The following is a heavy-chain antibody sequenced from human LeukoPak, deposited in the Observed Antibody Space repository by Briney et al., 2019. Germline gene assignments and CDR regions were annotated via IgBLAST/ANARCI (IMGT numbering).Heavy chain of an antibody. CDR3: ARDRYSSGLDNWFDP. D-gene: IGHD6-19*01. CDR1: GGSISSSSYY. V-gene: IGHV4-39*07. Sequence: SETLSLTCTVSGGSISSSSYYWGWIRQPPGKGLERIGSIYYSGSTYYNPSLKSRVTISVDTSKNQFSLKLSSVTAADTAVYYCARDRYSSGLDNWFDPWGQGTLVTVSS. J-gene: IGHJ5*02. CDR2: IYYSGST.